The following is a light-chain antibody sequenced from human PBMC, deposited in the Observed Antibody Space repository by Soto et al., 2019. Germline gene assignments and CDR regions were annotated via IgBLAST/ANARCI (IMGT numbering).Light chain of an antibody. CDR2: GAT. CDR3: QQYDTWWT. V-gene: IGKV3-15*01. J-gene: IGKJ1*01. Sequence: EIVMTQSPATLSVSPGERATLSCRASQRVSSNLAWYQQKPGQAPGLLIYGATTRATGIPARFSGGGSGTEFTLTISSLQSEDFAVYHCQQYDTWWTFGQGTKVEIK. CDR1: QRVSSN.